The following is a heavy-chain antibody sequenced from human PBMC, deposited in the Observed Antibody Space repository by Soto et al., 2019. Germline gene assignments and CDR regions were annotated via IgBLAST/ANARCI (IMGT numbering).Heavy chain of an antibody. D-gene: IGHD2-2*01. CDR1: GFTFSDYY. Sequence: GGSLRLSCAASGFTFSDYYMSWIRQAPGKGLEWVSYISSSGSTIYYADSVKGRFTISRDNAKNSLYLQMNSLRAEDTAVYYCARVDIVVVPAAKYYGMDVWGQGTTVTVSS. CDR2: ISSSGSTI. CDR3: ARVDIVVVPAAKYYGMDV. V-gene: IGHV3-11*01. J-gene: IGHJ6*02.